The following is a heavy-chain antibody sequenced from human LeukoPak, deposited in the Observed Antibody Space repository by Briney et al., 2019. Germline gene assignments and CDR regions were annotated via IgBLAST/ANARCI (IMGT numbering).Heavy chain of an antibody. D-gene: IGHD3-9*01. J-gene: IGHJ3*02. Sequence: PEGSLRLSCAASGFTFSSYAISWVRQAPGKGLEWVSAISGSGGSTYYAEYVKGRFTISRDNSKNTVYLQMNSLRAEDTAVYYCAKKGYDILTGYYWVGAFDIWGQGTMATVSS. CDR2: ISGSGGST. V-gene: IGHV3-23*01. CDR3: AKKGYDILTGYYWVGAFDI. CDR1: GFTFSSYA.